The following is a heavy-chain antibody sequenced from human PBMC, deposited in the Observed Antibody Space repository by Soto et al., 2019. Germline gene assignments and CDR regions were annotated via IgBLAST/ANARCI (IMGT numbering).Heavy chain of an antibody. CDR1: GFTFSTHW. V-gene: IGHV3-74*01. CDR2: INGDGSQT. CDR3: AGDSPHDSTVAGDY. J-gene: IGHJ4*02. D-gene: IGHD3-22*01. Sequence: EVQLVESGGGLVQPGGSLRLSCAASGFTFSTHWMHWVRQVPEKGLVWVSRINGDGSQTTYADSVRGRLTISRDNAKNSLYLQMNNLRVEDTAVYYCAGDSPHDSTVAGDYWGQGTLVTVSS.